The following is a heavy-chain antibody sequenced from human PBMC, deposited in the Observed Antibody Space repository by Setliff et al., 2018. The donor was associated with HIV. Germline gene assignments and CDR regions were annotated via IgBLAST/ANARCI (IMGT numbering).Heavy chain of an antibody. D-gene: IGHD6-6*01. CDR3: AREVAARPYFDF. V-gene: IGHV1-69*06. J-gene: IGHJ4*02. CDR2: MVPVIGAA. Sequence: SVKVSCKASGGSFSSYGINWLRQAPGQGLEWMGGMVPVIGAAQYAQKFQGKVTITADRVTSTAYMELTSLTSDDTAVYYCAREVAARPYFDFWGQGTLVTVSS. CDR1: GGSFSSYG.